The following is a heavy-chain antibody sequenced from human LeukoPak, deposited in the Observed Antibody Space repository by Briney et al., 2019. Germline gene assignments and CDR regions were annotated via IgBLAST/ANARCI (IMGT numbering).Heavy chain of an antibody. CDR2: ISGDGGST. J-gene: IGHJ4*02. D-gene: IGHD6-13*01. V-gene: IGHV3-43*02. Sequence: GGPVSLSCAASGLTYDDYAMLGLRPAPGRGLEGVSLISGDGGSTYYADSVKSRFTISRNKSKNSMYLQMTNLRTEDAALYAWSKEGHSSSYFDYWGQGTLVAVSS. CDR3: SKEGHSSSYFDY. CDR1: GLTYDDYA.